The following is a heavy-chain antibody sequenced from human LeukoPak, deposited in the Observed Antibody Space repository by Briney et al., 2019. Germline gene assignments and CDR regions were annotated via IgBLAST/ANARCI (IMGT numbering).Heavy chain of an antibody. J-gene: IGHJ6*02. CDR3: ARGYCSSCMDV. CDR2: IYYSGST. Sequence: PSETLSLTCTVSGGSISSYYWSWIRQPPGKGLERIGYIYYSGSTNYNPSLKSRVTISVDTFKNQFSLKLSSVTAADTAVYYCARGYCSSCMDVWGQGTTVTVSS. D-gene: IGHD2-15*01. CDR1: GGSISSYY. V-gene: IGHV4-59*01.